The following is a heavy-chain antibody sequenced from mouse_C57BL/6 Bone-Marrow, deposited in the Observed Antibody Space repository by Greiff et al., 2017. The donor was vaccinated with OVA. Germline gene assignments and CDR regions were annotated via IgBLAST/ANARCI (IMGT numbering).Heavy chain of an antibody. J-gene: IGHJ2*01. CDR2: IDPSDSYT. Sequence: QVQLQQPGAELVMPGASVKLSCKASGYTFTSYWMHWVKQRPGQGLEWIGEIDPSDSYTNYNQKFKGKSTLTVDKSSSTAYMQLSILRSEDSAFYYCAREGGYDNSNYIDYWGQGTTLTVSS. CDR1: GYTFTSYW. D-gene: IGHD2-10*02. CDR3: AREGGYDNSNYIDY. V-gene: IGHV1-69*01.